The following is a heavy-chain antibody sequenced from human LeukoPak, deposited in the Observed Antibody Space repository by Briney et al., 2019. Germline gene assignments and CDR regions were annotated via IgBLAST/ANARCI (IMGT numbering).Heavy chain of an antibody. V-gene: IGHV4-59*01. CDR1: GGSISSYY. CDR2: IYYSGST. CDR3: AILVVTPAPFDY. J-gene: IGHJ4*02. Sequence: SETLSLTCTVSGGSISSYYWSWIRQPPGKGLEWIGYIYYSGSTNYNPSLKSRVTISVNTSKNQSSLKLISVTAADTAVYYCAILVVTPAPFDYWGQGTLVTVSS. D-gene: IGHD4-23*01.